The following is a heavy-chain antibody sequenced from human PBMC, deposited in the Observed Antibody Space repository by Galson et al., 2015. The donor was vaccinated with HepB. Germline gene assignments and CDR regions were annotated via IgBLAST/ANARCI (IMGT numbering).Heavy chain of an antibody. CDR2: IYYSGAT. J-gene: IGHJ6*03. Sequence: SETLSLTCSLSGGSIGAYFWSWIRQAPGKGLEWIGYIYYSGATEYRPSLENRVTMSVDTSKNQVSLRLTSVTAADTAVYFCARGEFKLLSDYYYFYMDIWGLGTTVTVSS. CDR1: GGSIGAYF. CDR3: ARGEFKLLSDYYYFYMDI. V-gene: IGHV4-59*01. D-gene: IGHD2/OR15-2a*01.